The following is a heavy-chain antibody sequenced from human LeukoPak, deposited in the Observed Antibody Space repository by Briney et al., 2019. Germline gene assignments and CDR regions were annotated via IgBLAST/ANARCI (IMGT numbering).Heavy chain of an antibody. V-gene: IGHV3-23*01. J-gene: IGHJ4*02. CDR2: ITPSGDNT. D-gene: IGHD4-17*01. CDR3: AKHQVRSHDY. CDR1: GFSFSSYD. Sequence: GGSLRLSCAASGFSFSSYDMSWVRQAPGRGLEWVSAITPSGDNTWCAESMKGRFTISRDNSKNTLYLQMSSLRAEDTAVYYCAKHQVRSHDYWGQGTLVTVSP.